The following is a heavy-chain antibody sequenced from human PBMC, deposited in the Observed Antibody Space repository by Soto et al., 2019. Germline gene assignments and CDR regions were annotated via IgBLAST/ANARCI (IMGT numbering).Heavy chain of an antibody. V-gene: IGHV3-33*01. Sequence: PGGSLRLSCAASGFTFSRYDMSWVRQAPGKGLEWVTLMWHNGSHETYAESVKGRFTVSRDNSEDTFHLQMNSLRGEDSAVYYCARAGRVYVSGSRNYFYYGMDVWGQGTAVTVSS. CDR3: ARAGRVYVSGSRNYFYYGMDV. CDR1: GFTFSRYD. D-gene: IGHD3-10*01. CDR2: MWHNGSHE. J-gene: IGHJ6*02.